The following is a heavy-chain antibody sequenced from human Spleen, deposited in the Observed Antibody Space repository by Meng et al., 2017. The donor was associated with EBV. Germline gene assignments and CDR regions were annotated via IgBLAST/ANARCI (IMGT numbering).Heavy chain of an antibody. Sequence: QFQLGQAGAEVKKPGALWKVSCKASGYTFTNYGITWVRQAPGQGLEWMGWISAYNGNTGYAQNLQGRVTMTKDTSTSTAYMDLRNLRSDDTAVYFCARVSEYDSSGLDYWGQGTLVTVSS. V-gene: IGHV1-18*01. J-gene: IGHJ4*02. D-gene: IGHD3-22*01. CDR1: GYTFTNYG. CDR2: ISAYNGNT. CDR3: ARVSEYDSSGLDY.